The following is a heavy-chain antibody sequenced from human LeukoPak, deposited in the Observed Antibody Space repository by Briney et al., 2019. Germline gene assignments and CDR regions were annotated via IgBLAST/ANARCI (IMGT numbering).Heavy chain of an antibody. CDR2: IGTAGDT. CDR1: GFTYSSYD. J-gene: IGHJ3*02. CDR3: ARYRPLWQLATSDAFDI. V-gene: IGHV3-13*01. D-gene: IGHD6-13*01. Sequence: GGSLRLSFAACGFTYSSYDMHWVRQATGKGLEWVAAIGTAGDTYYPGSVKGRFTISRENAKNSLYLQMNSLRAGDTAVYYCARYRPLWQLATSDAFDIWGQGTMVTVSS.